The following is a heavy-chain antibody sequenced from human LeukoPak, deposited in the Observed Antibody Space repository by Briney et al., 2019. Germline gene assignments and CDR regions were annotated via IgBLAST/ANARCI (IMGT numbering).Heavy chain of an antibody. D-gene: IGHD2-15*01. Sequence: ASVKVSCKASGGTFSSYAISWVRQAPGQGLEWMGWMNPNSGNTGYAQKFQGRVTMTRNTSISTAYMELSSLRSEDTAVYYCARGPYCSGGSCYSEVPHWGQGTLVTVSS. V-gene: IGHV1-8*02. CDR2: MNPNSGNT. CDR1: GGTFSSYA. J-gene: IGHJ4*02. CDR3: ARGPYCSGGSCYSEVPH.